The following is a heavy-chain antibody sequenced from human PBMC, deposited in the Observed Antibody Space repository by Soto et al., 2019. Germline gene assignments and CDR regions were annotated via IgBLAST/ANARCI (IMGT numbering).Heavy chain of an antibody. Sequence: SETLSLTCTVSGGSISSGSYYWSWIRQHPGKGLEWIGYIYYSGSTYYNPSLKSRVTISVDTSKNQFSLKLSSVTAADTAVYYCARGRDIVVVPPGAFDIWGQGTMVTVSS. J-gene: IGHJ3*02. D-gene: IGHD2-2*01. CDR2: IYYSGST. CDR1: GGSISSGSYY. CDR3: ARGRDIVVVPPGAFDI. V-gene: IGHV4-31*03.